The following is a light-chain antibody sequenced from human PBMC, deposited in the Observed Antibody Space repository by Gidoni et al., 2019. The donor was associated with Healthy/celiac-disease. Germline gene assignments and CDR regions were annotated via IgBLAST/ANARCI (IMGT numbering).Light chain of an antibody. V-gene: IGKV1-33*01. CDR2: DAS. Sequence: DIQMTQSPSSLSASVGDRVTITCQASQDISNYLKWYQQKPGKAPKLLIYDASNLETGVPSRFSGSGSGTDFTFTISSLQPEDIATYYCQQYDNLPSITFGQXTRLEIK. J-gene: IGKJ5*01. CDR1: QDISNY. CDR3: QQYDNLPSIT.